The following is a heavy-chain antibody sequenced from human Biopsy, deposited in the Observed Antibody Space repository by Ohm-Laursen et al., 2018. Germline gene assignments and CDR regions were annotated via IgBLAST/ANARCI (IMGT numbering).Heavy chain of an antibody. CDR2: ISHTGYT. CDR1: GGAFTGHY. D-gene: IGHD4-23*01. Sequence: TLSLTCTVSGGAFTGHYWTWIRQPPGKGLEWIGHISHTGYTSYKSSLKSRVTISLDTSRKHFSLRLTSLAAADTAVYYCARGSNEYGGLYFPHWGQGTLVTVSS. CDR3: ARGSNEYGGLYFPH. V-gene: IGHV4-59*11. J-gene: IGHJ1*01.